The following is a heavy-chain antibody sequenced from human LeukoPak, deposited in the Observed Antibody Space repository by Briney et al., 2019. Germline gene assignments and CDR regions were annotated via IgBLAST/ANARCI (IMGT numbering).Heavy chain of an antibody. CDR2: VYYRGRT. J-gene: IGHJ2*01. CDR3: AGLDWYFAL. CDR1: GASIGSSSYF. V-gene: IGHV4-39*01. Sequence: SETLSLTCTVSGASIGSSSYFCGWIRQAPGKGLEWIGSVYYRGRTYYNPSLKSRLTISVDTSKNQVSLKLRSVTAADTAVYYCAGLDWYFALWGRGTLVTVSS.